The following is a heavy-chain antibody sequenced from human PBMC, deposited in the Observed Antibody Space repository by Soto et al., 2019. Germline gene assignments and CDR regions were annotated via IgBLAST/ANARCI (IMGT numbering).Heavy chain of an antibody. Sequence: SETLSLTCTVSGGSINSGDYYWSWIRQPPGKGLQWIGYIYYSGSTYYNPPLRSRVIISIDTSKNLFFLNLTSVTAADTAVYFCARIGLTSALLWGQGTLVTVSS. CDR3: ARIGLTSALL. V-gene: IGHV4-30-4*01. CDR2: IYYSGST. J-gene: IGHJ4*02. CDR1: GGSINSGDYY. D-gene: IGHD4-17*01.